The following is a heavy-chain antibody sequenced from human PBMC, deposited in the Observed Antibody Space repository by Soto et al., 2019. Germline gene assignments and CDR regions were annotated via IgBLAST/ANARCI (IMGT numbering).Heavy chain of an antibody. Sequence: QVQLVESGGGLVQPGRSLRLSCEGSGFTFSKYGMHWVRQAPGKGLEWVAVMSSDGRNEYYADSVKGRFTISRDNSNSTLYLQMSSQRPEDTAVYYCAKVGHIAVVTAWFDYWGQGTLVTVSS. CDR2: MSSDGRNE. J-gene: IGHJ4*02. CDR1: GFTFSKYG. D-gene: IGHD2-21*02. CDR3: AKVGHIAVVTAWFDY. V-gene: IGHV3-30*18.